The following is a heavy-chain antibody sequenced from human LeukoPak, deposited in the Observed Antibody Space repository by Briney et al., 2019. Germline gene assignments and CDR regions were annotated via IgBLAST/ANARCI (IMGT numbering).Heavy chain of an antibody. CDR3: AKDRDWVANSYFDY. CDR1: GFTFSSYE. J-gene: IGHJ4*02. Sequence: PGGSLRLSCAASGFTFSSYEMNWVRQAPGKGLEWVSYISSSGSTIYYADSVKGRFTISRDNAKNSLYLQMNSLRAEDTAVYYCAKDRDWVANSYFDYWGQGTLVTVSS. V-gene: IGHV3-48*03. D-gene: IGHD2-21*02. CDR2: ISSSGSTI.